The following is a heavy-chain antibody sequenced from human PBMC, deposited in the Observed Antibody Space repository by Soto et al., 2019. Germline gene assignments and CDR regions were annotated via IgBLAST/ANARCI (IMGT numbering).Heavy chain of an antibody. Sequence: SETLSLTCAVYGGSFSGYYWSWIRQPPGKGLEWIGEINHSGGTNYNPSLKSRVTISVDRSKNQFSLKLSSVTAADTAVYYCARDADVSGYGNFDEWGQGTLVTVSS. V-gene: IGHV4-34*01. CDR2: INHSGGT. CDR1: GGSFSGYY. CDR3: ARDADVSGYGNFDE. D-gene: IGHD5-12*01. J-gene: IGHJ4*02.